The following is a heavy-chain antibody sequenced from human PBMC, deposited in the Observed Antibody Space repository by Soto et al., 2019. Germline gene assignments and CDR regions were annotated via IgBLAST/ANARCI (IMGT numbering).Heavy chain of an antibody. J-gene: IGHJ4*02. V-gene: IGHV1-69*13. CDR3: ATHLHCNNGVCRDY. D-gene: IGHD2-8*01. CDR1: GGTFSSYA. CDR2: IIPIFGTA. Sequence: SVKVSCKASGGTFSSYAISWVRQAPGQGLEWMGGIIPIFGTANYAQKFQGRVTITADESTSTAYMELSSLRSEDTAVYYCATHLHCNNGVCRDYWGQGTLVTVSS.